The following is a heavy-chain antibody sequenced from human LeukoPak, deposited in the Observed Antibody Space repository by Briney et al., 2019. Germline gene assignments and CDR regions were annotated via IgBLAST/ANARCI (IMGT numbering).Heavy chain of an antibody. CDR3: ARDILGYTTSWYRFDY. D-gene: IGHD6-13*01. CDR2: ISGYNGNT. Sequence: ASVKVSFKASGYNFNNYGISWVRQAPGQGLEWMGWISGYNGNTKSAQKLQDRVTITTDTSTNTDYMELRSLRSDDTAAYYCARDILGYTTSWYRFDYWGQGSQVTVSS. V-gene: IGHV1-18*01. J-gene: IGHJ4*02. CDR1: GYNFNNYG.